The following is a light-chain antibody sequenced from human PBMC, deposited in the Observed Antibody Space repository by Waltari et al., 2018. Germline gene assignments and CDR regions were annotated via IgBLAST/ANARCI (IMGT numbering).Light chain of an antibody. CDR2: AAS. J-gene: IGKJ4*01. CDR1: HNIYSN. Sequence: DIQMTQSPSALSASVGDRVTISCRASHNIYSNLAWYQQKPGKAPKLLIYAASSLQSGIPSRFSGSGSWTEFTLTISSLQPEDSAAYYCQHYYDNPLTFGGGTKVEIK. V-gene: IGKV1-17*01. CDR3: QHYYDNPLT.